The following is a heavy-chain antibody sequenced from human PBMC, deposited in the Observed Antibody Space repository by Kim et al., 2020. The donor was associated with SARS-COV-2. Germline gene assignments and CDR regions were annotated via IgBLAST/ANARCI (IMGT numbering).Heavy chain of an antibody. CDR2: ISGSGGST. V-gene: IGHV3-23*01. CDR3: AKVDRYSGYDLGWDYFDY. Sequence: GGSLRLSCAASGFTFSSYAMSWVRQAPGKGLEWVSAISGSGGSTYYADSVKGRFTISRDNSKNTLYLQMNSLRAEDTAVYYCAKVDRYSGYDLGWDYFDYWGQGTLVTVSS. D-gene: IGHD5-12*01. J-gene: IGHJ4*02. CDR1: GFTFSSYA.